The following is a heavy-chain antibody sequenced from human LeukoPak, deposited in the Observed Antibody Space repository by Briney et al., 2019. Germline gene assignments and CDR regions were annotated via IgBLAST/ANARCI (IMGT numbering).Heavy chain of an antibody. Sequence: PGGSLRLSCAASGFTFSSYSMNWVRQAPGKGLEWVSYISSTSSTIYYADSVKGRFTISRDNSKNTLYLQMNSLRAEDTAVYYCARGYSMVRGPCLDYWGQGTLVTVSS. CDR1: GFTFSSYS. D-gene: IGHD3-10*01. CDR3: ARGYSMVRGPCLDY. V-gene: IGHV3-48*01. CDR2: ISSTSSTI. J-gene: IGHJ4*02.